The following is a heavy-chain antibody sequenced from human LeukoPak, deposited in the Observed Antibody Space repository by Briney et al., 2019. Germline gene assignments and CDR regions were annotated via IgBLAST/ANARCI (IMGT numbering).Heavy chain of an antibody. CDR3: ATDPAYCCGDCYLDY. Sequence: ASVKVSCKVSGYTLTELSMHWVRQAPGKGLEWMGGFDPEDGETIYAQKFQGRVTMTEDTSTDTAYMELSSLRSEDTAVYYCATDPAYCCGDCYLDYWGQGTLVTVSS. CDR1: GYTLTELS. D-gene: IGHD2-21*02. V-gene: IGHV1-24*01. J-gene: IGHJ4*02. CDR2: FDPEDGET.